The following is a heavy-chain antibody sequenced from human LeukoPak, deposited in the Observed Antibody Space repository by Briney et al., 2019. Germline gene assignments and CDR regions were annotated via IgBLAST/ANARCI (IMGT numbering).Heavy chain of an antibody. J-gene: IGHJ6*02. V-gene: IGHV3-21*01. Sequence: GGSLRLSCAASGFTFSSYSMNWVRQAPGKGLEWVSSISSSSSYIYYADSVKGRFTISRDNAKNSLYLQMNSLRAEDTAVYYCASIRGGNGYYYGMDVWGQGTTVTVSS. CDR1: GFTFSSYS. D-gene: IGHD1-1*01. CDR2: ISSSSSYI. CDR3: ASIRGGNGYYYGMDV.